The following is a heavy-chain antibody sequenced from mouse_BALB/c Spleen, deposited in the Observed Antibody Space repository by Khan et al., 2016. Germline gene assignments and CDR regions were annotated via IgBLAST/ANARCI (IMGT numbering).Heavy chain of an antibody. CDR3: AGTANGYDGALDY. V-gene: IGHV14-3*02. CDR2: IDPANDNT. Sequence: VQLQQSGAELVKPGASVKLSCTASGFNIKDTYMHWVKQRPEQGLEWIGRIDPANDNTKYDPKFQGKATITADTSSNTAYLQLSSLTSEDTAVYYYAGTANGYDGALDYWGQGTTVTVSS. D-gene: IGHD2-2*01. CDR1: GFNIKDTY. J-gene: IGHJ4*01.